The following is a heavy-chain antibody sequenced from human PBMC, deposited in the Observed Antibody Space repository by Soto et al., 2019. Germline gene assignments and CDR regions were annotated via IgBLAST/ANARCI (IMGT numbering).Heavy chain of an antibody. CDR1: GFTFSSYW. D-gene: IGHD3-10*01. Sequence: EVQLVESGGGLVQPGGSLRLSCAASGFTFSSYWMHWVRQAPGKGLVWVSGINRDGSSTTYADSVKGRFTISRDNAKNTLYLQMNTLRAEDAAVYYCARDGGVGTLVRGFDYWGQGTLVTVSS. CDR2: INRDGSST. V-gene: IGHV3-74*03. J-gene: IGHJ4*02. CDR3: ARDGGVGTLVRGFDY.